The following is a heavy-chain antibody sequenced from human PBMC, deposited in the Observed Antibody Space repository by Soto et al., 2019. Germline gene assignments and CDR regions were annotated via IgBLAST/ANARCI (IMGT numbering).Heavy chain of an antibody. CDR2: ISGSGGST. Sequence: PGGSLRLSCAASGFTFRSYPMSWVRQAPGKGLEWVSAISGSGGSTYYADSVKGRFTISRDNSKNTLYLQMNSLRAEDTAVYYCAGAVAGTYYYYGMDVWGQGTTVTVSS. D-gene: IGHD6-19*01. V-gene: IGHV3-23*01. CDR3: AGAVAGTYYYYGMDV. CDR1: GFTFRSYP. J-gene: IGHJ6*02.